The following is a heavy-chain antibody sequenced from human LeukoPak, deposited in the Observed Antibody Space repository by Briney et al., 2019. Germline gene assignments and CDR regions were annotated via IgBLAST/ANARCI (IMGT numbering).Heavy chain of an antibody. Sequence: SETLSLTCAVYGGSFSGYYWSWIRQPPGKGLEWIGEINHSGSTNYNPSLKSRVTISVDTSKNQFSLKLSSVTAADTAVYYCARWSSNYYDSSGRRFDPWGQGTLVTLSS. CDR2: INHSGST. CDR1: GGSFSGYY. V-gene: IGHV4-34*01. CDR3: ARWSSNYYDSSGRRFDP. D-gene: IGHD3-22*01. J-gene: IGHJ5*02.